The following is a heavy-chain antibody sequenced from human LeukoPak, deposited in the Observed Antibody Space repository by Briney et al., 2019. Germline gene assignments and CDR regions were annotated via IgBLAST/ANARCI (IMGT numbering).Heavy chain of an antibody. CDR2: ISWNSGSI. D-gene: IGHD6-13*01. J-gene: IGHJ4*02. CDR1: GFTFDDYA. V-gene: IGHV3-9*01. CDR3: AREGVAGTGLDY. Sequence: GRSLRLSCAASGFTFDDYAMHWVRQAPGKGLEWVSGISWNSGSIGYADSVKGRFTISRDNAKNSLYLQMNSLRAEDTALYYCAREGVAGTGLDYWGQGTLVTVSS.